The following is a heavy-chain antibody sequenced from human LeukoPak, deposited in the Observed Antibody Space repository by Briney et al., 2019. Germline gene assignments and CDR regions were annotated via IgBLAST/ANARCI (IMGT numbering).Heavy chain of an antibody. Sequence: GGSLRLSCAASGFAFSRYGIHWVRQAPGRGLEWVAVIWYDGSKKYYADSVKGRFTISRDNSNNTVFLQMSSLRADDTAVYYCARQLTTGGLDCWGQGTLVTVSS. CDR2: IWYDGSKK. CDR3: ARQLTTGGLDC. D-gene: IGHD3-16*01. V-gene: IGHV3-33*01. CDR1: GFAFSRYG. J-gene: IGHJ4*02.